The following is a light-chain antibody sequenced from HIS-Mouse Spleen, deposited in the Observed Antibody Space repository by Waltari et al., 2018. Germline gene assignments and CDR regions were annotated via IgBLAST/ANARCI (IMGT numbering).Light chain of an antibody. CDR3: QSADSSGTYVV. J-gene: IGLJ2*01. V-gene: IGLV3-25*03. CDR1: ALPKQY. CDR2: KDS. Sequence: SYELTQQPSVSVSPGQTARITCPGDALPKQYASWYQQKPGQAPVLVIYKDSERPSGIPERFSGSSSGTTVTLTISGVQAEDEADYYCQSADSSGTYVVFGGGTKLTVL.